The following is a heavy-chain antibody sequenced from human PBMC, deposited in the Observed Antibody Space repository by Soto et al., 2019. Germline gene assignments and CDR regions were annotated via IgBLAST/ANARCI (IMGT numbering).Heavy chain of an antibody. Sequence: QVQLQESGPGLVKPSQTLSLTCTVSGGSISSGGYYWSWIRQHPGKGLEWIGYIYYSGSTYYNPSLKSRVTIAVDTSKHQFYLKLSAVTAADTAVYYCARGRGTVTTVTTHLDYWGQGTLVTVSS. CDR3: ARGRGTVTTVTTHLDY. CDR2: IYYSGST. V-gene: IGHV4-31*03. CDR1: GGSISSGGYY. J-gene: IGHJ4*02. D-gene: IGHD4-17*01.